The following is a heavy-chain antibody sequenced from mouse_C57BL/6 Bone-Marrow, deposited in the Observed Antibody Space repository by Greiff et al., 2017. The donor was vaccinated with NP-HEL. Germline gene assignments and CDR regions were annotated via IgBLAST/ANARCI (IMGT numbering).Heavy chain of an antibody. D-gene: IGHD1-1*01. CDR3: ARSYYGSSFYWYFDV. Sequence: QVQLQQPGAELVKPGASVKLSCKASGYTFTSYWMQWVKQRPGQGLEWIGELDPSDSYPNYNQKFKGKATLTVDTSSSTAYMQLSSLTSEDSAVYYCARSYYGSSFYWYFDVWGTGTTVTVSS. J-gene: IGHJ1*03. V-gene: IGHV1-50*01. CDR2: LDPSDSYP. CDR1: GYTFTSYW.